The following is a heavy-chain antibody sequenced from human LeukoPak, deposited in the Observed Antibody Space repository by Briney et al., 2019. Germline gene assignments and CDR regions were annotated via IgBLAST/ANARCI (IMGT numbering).Heavy chain of an antibody. Sequence: SETLSLTCTVSGGSISSSSYYWGWIRQPPGKGLEWIGSIYYSGSTYYNPSLKSRVTISVDTSKNQFPLKLSSVTAADTAVYYCGVVQLAHFDYWGQGTLVTVSS. D-gene: IGHD6-13*01. CDR3: GVVQLAHFDY. CDR2: IYYSGST. J-gene: IGHJ4*02. V-gene: IGHV4-39*01. CDR1: GGSISSSSYY.